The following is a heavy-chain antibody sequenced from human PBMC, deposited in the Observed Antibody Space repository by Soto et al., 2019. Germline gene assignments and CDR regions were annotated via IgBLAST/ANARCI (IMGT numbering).Heavy chain of an antibody. CDR2: TYHSGTT. J-gene: IGHJ5*02. CDR1: GDSINNSHW. V-gene: IGHV4-4*02. Sequence: QVQLQESGPGLVQPSGTLSLTCAVSGDSINNSHWWSWVRQTPGKGLEWIGETYHSGTTNYNPSLKTRVNISIDKSKKQFSLKMNSVTAADTAVYYCAREVNSSPARGPNWFDPWGQGTLVTVSS. CDR3: AREVNSSPARGPNWFDP. D-gene: IGHD6-13*01.